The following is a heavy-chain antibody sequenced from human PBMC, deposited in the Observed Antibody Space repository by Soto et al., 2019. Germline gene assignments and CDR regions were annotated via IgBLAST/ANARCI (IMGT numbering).Heavy chain of an antibody. CDR2: ISYDGSIQ. J-gene: IGHJ4*02. V-gene: IGHV3-30*18. CDR3: AKEIRAYSSSWSFDY. Sequence: VQLVESGGGLVQPGGSLRLSCAASGFTFSSYGMHWVRQAPGEGLEWVVVISYDGSIQYYTDSAKGRFTISRDNSKSTLYLQMNSLRAEDTAVYYCAKEIRAYSSSWSFDYWGQGTLVTVSS. CDR1: GFTFSSYG. D-gene: IGHD6-13*01.